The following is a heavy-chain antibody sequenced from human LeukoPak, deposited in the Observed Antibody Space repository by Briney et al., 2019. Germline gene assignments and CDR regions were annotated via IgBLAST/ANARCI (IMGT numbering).Heavy chain of an antibody. CDR3: ARDSGGAYYYDSSGEAAFDI. D-gene: IGHD3-22*01. J-gene: IGHJ3*02. CDR1: GGTFSSYA. V-gene: IGHV1-69*13. CDR2: IIPIFGTA. Sequence: SVKVSCKASGGTFSSYAISWVRQAPGQGLEWMGGIIPIFGTANYAQKFQGRVTITADESTSTAYMELSSLRSEDAAVYYCARDSGGAYYYDSSGEAAFDIWGQGTMVTVSS.